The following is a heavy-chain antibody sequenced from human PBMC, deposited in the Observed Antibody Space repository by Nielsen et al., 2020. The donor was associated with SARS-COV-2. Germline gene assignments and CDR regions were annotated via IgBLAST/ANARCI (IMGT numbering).Heavy chain of an antibody. V-gene: IGHV1-69*06. J-gene: IGHJ6*02. D-gene: IGHD1-1*01. Sequence: SVKVSCKASGGTFISYAISWVRQAPGQGLEWMGGIIPIFGTANYAQKFQGRVTITADKSTSTAYMELSSLRSEDTAVYYCARTDIQLELRGYYYYGMDVWGQGTTVTVSS. CDR2: IIPIFGTA. CDR1: GGTFISYA. CDR3: ARTDIQLELRGYYYYGMDV.